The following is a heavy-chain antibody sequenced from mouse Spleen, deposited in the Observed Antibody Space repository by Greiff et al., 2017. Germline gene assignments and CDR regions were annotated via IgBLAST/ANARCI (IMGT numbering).Heavy chain of an antibody. Sequence: QVQLKESGAELVRPGTSVKVSCKASGYAFTNYLIEWVKQRPGQGLEWIGVINPGSGGTNYNEKFKGKATLTADKSSSTAYMQLSSLTSEDSAVYFCAREGYYGNMAWFAYWGQGTLVTVSA. CDR2: INPGSGGT. D-gene: IGHD2-1*01. CDR1: GYAFTNYL. J-gene: IGHJ3*01. CDR3: AREGYYGNMAWFAY. V-gene: IGHV1-54*01.